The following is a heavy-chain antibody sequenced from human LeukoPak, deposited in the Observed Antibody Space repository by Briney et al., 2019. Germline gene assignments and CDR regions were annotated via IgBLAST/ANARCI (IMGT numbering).Heavy chain of an antibody. V-gene: IGHV1-18*04. CDR3: ARVGRYSGSYSLGY. CDR1: GYTFRSYG. Sequence: ASVKVSCKASGYTFRSYGISWVRQAPGQGLEWMGWISGYNGHTKYAQKLQGRVTMTRDMSTSTVYMELSSLRSEDTAVYYCARVGRYSGSYSLGYWGQGTLVTVSS. D-gene: IGHD1-26*01. J-gene: IGHJ4*02. CDR2: ISGYNGHT.